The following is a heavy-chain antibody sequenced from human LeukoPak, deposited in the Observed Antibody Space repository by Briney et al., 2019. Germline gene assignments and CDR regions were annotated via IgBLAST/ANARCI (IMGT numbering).Heavy chain of an antibody. D-gene: IGHD3-3*01. Sequence: SGTLSLTCAVSGGSISSSNWWSWVRQPPGKGLEWIGEICHSGSTNYNPSLKSRVTISVDKPKNQFSLKLSSVTAADTAVYLCAGDRTFWSGGSKYGMDVWGQGTTVTVSS. CDR1: GGSISSSNW. V-gene: IGHV4-4*02. J-gene: IGHJ6*02. CDR2: ICHSGST. CDR3: AGDRTFWSGGSKYGMDV.